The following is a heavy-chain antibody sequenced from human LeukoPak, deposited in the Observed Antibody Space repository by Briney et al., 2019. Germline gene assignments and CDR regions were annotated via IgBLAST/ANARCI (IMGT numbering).Heavy chain of an antibody. J-gene: IGHJ6*03. Sequence: SETLSLTCAVYGGSFSGYSWTWIRQPPGKGLEWIAEINHSGSTDYNPSLQSRVSISLDTSKNQFSLKVTSVTAADTAVYYCARVRLPPYYYYFYYMDVWGTGTTVTVSS. CDR3: ARVRLPPYYYYFYYMDV. D-gene: IGHD5-18*01. CDR2: INHSGST. CDR1: GGSFSGYS. V-gene: IGHV4-34*01.